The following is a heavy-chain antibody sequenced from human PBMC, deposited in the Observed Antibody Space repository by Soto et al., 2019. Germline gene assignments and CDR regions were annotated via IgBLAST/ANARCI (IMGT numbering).Heavy chain of an antibody. D-gene: IGHD6-13*01. V-gene: IGHV3-30-3*01. CDR1: GFTFSSYA. CDR3: ARGLEYSSSWYYYYYGMDV. Sequence: SGGSLRLSCAASGFTFSSYAMHWVRQAPGKGLEWVAVISYDGSNKYYADSVKGRFTISRDNSKNTLYLQMNSLRAEDTAVYYCARGLEYSSSWYYYYYGMDVWGQGTTVTVSS. J-gene: IGHJ6*02. CDR2: ISYDGSNK.